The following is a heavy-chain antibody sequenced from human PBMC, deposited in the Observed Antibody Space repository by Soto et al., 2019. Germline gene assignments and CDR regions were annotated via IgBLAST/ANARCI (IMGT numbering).Heavy chain of an antibody. J-gene: IGHJ4*02. Sequence: SETLSLTCDVSGDTISTGGYTWAWLRPPPGKALEWIGHTYHSGNPYYNPSLKSRVIISVDRSKNQFSLRVGDTAVYYCARGGHYDSSGYYFQDFDYWGQGTLVTVSS. D-gene: IGHD3-22*01. CDR1: GDTISTGGYT. CDR2: TYHSGNP. V-gene: IGHV4-30-2*01. CDR3: ARGGHYDSSGYYFQDFDY.